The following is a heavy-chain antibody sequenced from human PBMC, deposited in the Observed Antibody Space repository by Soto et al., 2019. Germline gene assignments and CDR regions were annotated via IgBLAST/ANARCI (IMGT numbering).Heavy chain of an antibody. V-gene: IGHV4-34*01. Sequence: SETLSLTCAVYGGSFSGYYWSWIRQPPGKGLEWIGEINHSGSTNYNPSLKSRVTISIDTSKNQFSLKLSSVTAADTAVYYSARDSPAARGDWFDPWGQGTLVTVSS. D-gene: IGHD2-2*01. CDR2: INHSGST. CDR1: GGSFSGYY. J-gene: IGHJ5*02. CDR3: ARDSPAARGDWFDP.